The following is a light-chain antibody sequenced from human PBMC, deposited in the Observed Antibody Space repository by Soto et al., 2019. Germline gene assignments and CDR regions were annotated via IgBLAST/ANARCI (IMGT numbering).Light chain of an antibody. J-gene: IGKJ4*01. CDR1: QSVSSY. CDR2: DAS. Sequence: EIVLTQSPATLSLSPGERATLSCRASQSVSSYLAWYQQKPGQAPRLLIYDASNRATGIPARFSGSGSGTDFTLTISSLEPENFAVYYCQQLFGVGTKVEIK. V-gene: IGKV3-11*01. CDR3: QQL.